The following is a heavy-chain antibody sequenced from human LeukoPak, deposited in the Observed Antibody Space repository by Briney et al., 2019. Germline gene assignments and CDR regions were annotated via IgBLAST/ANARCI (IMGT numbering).Heavy chain of an antibody. D-gene: IGHD4-17*01. J-gene: IGHJ4*02. Sequence: GGSLRLSCTASGFTFSSYSMTWVRQAPGEGLEWVSTISGNGNSTYYADSVKGRFTISRDNSKNTLYLQMNSLRAEDTAVYYCARDSYGDPGYFDYWGQGTLVTVSS. CDR3: ARDSYGDPGYFDY. CDR2: ISGNGNST. CDR1: GFTFSSYS. V-gene: IGHV3-23*01.